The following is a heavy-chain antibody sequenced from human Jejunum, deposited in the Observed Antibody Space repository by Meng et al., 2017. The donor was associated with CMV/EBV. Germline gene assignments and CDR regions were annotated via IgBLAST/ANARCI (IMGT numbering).Heavy chain of an antibody. CDR2: ITWNSDTV. D-gene: IGHD3-3*01. CDR3: ARVEDFWSGHYGMDV. CDR1: GFMFDDSA. Sequence: GFMFDDSAMHWVRQAPGKGLEWVAGITWNSDTVAYADSVKGRFTVSRDNTKKSLFLQMNGLRAEDTAVYYCARVEDFWSGHYGMDVWGQGTAVTVSS. J-gene: IGHJ6*02. V-gene: IGHV3-9*01.